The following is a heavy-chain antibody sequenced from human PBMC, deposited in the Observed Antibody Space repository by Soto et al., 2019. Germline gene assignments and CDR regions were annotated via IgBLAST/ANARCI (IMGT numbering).Heavy chain of an antibody. J-gene: IGHJ4*02. V-gene: IGHV1-18*01. D-gene: IGHD6-13*01. Sequence: QVPLVQSGAEVKKPGASVKVSCKASGYIFTSYGISWTRQAPGQGLEWIGWISAYNGNTNYAQNFQDRVTVTTDTSTTTAYMEQRNLGSDETAVYYCARDSSAAGARPFNYWGQRTLVTVSS. CDR3: ARDSSAAGARPFNY. CDR2: ISAYNGNT. CDR1: GYIFTSYG.